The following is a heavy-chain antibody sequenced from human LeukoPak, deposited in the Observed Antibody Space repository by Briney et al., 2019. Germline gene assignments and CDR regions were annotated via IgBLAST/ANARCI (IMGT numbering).Heavy chain of an antibody. Sequence: ASVKVSCKVSGYTLTELSMHWVRQAPGKGLEWMGGFDPEDGETIYAQKFQGRVTMTEDTSTDTAYMELSSLRSEDTAVYYCATTNTYYYDSSGYPNDAFDIWGQGTMVTVSS. CDR3: ATTNTYYYDSSGYPNDAFDI. CDR2: FDPEDGET. CDR1: GYTLTELS. V-gene: IGHV1-24*01. D-gene: IGHD3-22*01. J-gene: IGHJ3*02.